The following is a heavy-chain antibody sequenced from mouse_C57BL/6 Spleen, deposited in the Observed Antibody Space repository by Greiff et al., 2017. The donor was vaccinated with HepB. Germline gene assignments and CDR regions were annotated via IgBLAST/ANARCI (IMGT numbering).Heavy chain of an antibody. CDR1: GYTFTDYY. V-gene: IGHV1-26*01. CDR2: INPNNGGT. J-gene: IGHJ2*01. CDR3: ARLLGDYFDY. Sequence: EVKLQESGPELVKPGASVKISCKASGYTFTDYYMNWVKQSHGKSLEWIGDINPNNGGTSYNQKFKGKATLTVDKSSSTAYMELRSLTSEDSAVYYCARLLGDYFDYWGQGTTLTVAS. D-gene: IGHD2-1*01.